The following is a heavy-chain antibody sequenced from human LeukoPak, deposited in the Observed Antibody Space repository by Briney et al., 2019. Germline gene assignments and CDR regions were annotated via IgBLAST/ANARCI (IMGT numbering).Heavy chain of an antibody. V-gene: IGHV1-2*06. CDR3: AREKYDGKSWDS. Sequence: EASVKVSCKASGYTFTGYYMHWVRQAPGQGLEWMGRINPNSGGTNYAQKFQGRVTMTRDTSISTAYMELTRLRSDDAAVYYCAREKYDGKSWDSWGQGTLVTVSS. CDR2: INPNSGGT. J-gene: IGHJ4*02. D-gene: IGHD4-23*01. CDR1: GYTFTGYY.